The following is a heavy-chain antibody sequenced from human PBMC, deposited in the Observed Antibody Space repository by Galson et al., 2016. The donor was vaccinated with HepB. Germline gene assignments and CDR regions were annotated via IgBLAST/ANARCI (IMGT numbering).Heavy chain of an antibody. Sequence: SETLSLTCTVSGYSIRSGFYWGWIRQPPGKGLEWIGIIYHSGSTYYNPSLKSRAIISVDTSKNQFSLRLSSVTAADTAIYFCARTTGGVGPFDFWGQGTMVTVFS. D-gene: IGHD1-14*01. J-gene: IGHJ3*01. CDR3: ARTTGGVGPFDF. V-gene: IGHV4-38-2*02. CDR1: GYSIRSGFY. CDR2: IYHSGST.